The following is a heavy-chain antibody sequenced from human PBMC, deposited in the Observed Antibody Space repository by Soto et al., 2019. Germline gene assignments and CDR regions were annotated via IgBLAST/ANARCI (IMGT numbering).Heavy chain of an antibody. V-gene: IGHV4-31*03. J-gene: IGHJ2*01. CDR3: ARDEGAQFDWYFDL. CDR1: GDSISSGGYY. CDR2: TSYSGST. Sequence: QVQLQESGPGLVKPSQTLSLTCSVSGDSISSGGYYWNWIRQLPGKGLEWIGYTSYSGSTYYNPSLNSRATISVDTSKNQFSLKLTSVTAADTAVYYCARDEGAQFDWYFDLWGRSTLVTVSS.